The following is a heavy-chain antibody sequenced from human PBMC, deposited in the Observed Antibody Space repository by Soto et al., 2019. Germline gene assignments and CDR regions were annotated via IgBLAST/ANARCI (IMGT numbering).Heavy chain of an antibody. V-gene: IGHV3-21*01. CDR3: ARGGIYGDYGDAFDI. CDR1: GFTFSSYS. CDR2: ISSSSIYI. D-gene: IGHD4-17*01. J-gene: IGHJ3*02. Sequence: GGSLRLSCAASGFTFSSYSINWVRQAPWKGLEWVSSISSSSIYIYYADSVKGRFTISRDNAKNSLYLQMNSLRAEDTDVYYCARGGIYGDYGDAFDIWGQRTMVTVSS.